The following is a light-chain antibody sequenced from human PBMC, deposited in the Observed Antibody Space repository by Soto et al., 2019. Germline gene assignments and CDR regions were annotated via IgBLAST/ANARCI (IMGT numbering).Light chain of an antibody. V-gene: IGKV1-12*01. CDR3: QQTNSFPLT. CDR1: PSISNW. CDR2: HAS. J-gene: IGKJ4*01. Sequence: DIQMTQAPSTLPASVVDRVPITCRASPSISNWLAWYQHKPGTAPKVLIYHASSLQSGVPSRFRGSGSGTYFTLTISSLQPEDFATYYCQQTNSFPLTFGGGTKVDIK.